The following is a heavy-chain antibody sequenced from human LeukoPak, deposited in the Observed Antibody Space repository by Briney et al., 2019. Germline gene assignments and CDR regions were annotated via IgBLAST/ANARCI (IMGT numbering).Heavy chain of an antibody. Sequence: GGPLRLSCAASGFTFSSYSMNWVRQAPGKGLEWVPSITSSSSYTCYADSVKGRFTISRDNAKNSLYLQMNSLRAEDTAVYYCASRSRYWGQGTLVTVSS. CDR3: ASRSRY. V-gene: IGHV3-21*01. CDR2: ITSSSSYT. D-gene: IGHD6-13*01. CDR1: GFTFSSYS. J-gene: IGHJ4*02.